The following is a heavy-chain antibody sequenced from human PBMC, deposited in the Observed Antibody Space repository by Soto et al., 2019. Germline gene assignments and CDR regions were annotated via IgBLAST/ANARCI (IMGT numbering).Heavy chain of an antibody. V-gene: IGHV1-69*13. CDR3: ARSRGIVVVPGSYNWFDP. Sequence: AASVKVSCKASGGTFSSYAISWVRQAPGQGLEWMGGIIPIFGTANYAQKFQGRVTITADESTSTAYMELSSLRSEDTAVYYCARSRGIVVVPGSYNWFDPWGQGTLVTVSS. CDR1: GGTFSSYA. CDR2: IIPIFGTA. D-gene: IGHD3-22*01. J-gene: IGHJ5*02.